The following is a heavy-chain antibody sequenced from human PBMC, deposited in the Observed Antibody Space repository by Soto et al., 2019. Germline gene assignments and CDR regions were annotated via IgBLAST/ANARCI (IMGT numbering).Heavy chain of an antibody. V-gene: IGHV6-1*01. CDR2: TYYRSRWYN. D-gene: IGHD2-21*01. CDR3: SESTSLQCYYIDY. Sequence: SQTLSLTCAISGDSVSSNSAAWNWIRQSPSRGLEWLGRTYYRSRWYNDYAVSVKSRITINPDTSKNQFSLHLNSVTPEDTAVIFSSESTSLQCYYIDYWGQGTLVTVSS. CDR1: GDSVSSNSAA. J-gene: IGHJ4*02.